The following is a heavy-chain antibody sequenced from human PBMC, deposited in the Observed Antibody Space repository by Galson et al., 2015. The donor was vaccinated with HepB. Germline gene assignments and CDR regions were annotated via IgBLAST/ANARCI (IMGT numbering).Heavy chain of an antibody. Sequence: SLRLSCAASGFTFSSYGMHWVRQAPGKGLEWVAVISYDGSNKYYADSVKDRFTISRDNSKNTLYLQMNSLRAEDTAVYYCAKSQKTGYFDYWGQGTLVTVSS. CDR1: GFTFSSYG. V-gene: IGHV3-30*19. CDR2: ISYDGSNK. D-gene: IGHD1-14*01. CDR3: AKSQKTGYFDY. J-gene: IGHJ4*02.